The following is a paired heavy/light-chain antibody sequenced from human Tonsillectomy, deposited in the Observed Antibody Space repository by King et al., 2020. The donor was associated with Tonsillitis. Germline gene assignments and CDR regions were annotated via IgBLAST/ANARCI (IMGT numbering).Light chain of an antibody. CDR3: GTWDGSLSVVV. Sequence: QSVLTQPPSVSAAPGQKVTISCSGSSSNIGNNYVSWYQQFPGTAPKLLIFENNKRPSGIPDRFSGSKSGTSATLGITGLQTGDEADYYCGTWDGSLSVVVFGGGTKLTVL. CDR2: ENN. CDR1: SSNIGNNY. V-gene: IGLV1-51*02. J-gene: IGLJ2*01.
Heavy chain of an antibody. D-gene: IGHD3-3*01. CDR3: ARVEYYDFWSGSDV. Sequence: QVQLVQSGAEVKKPGASVRVSCKASGYTFTGYYIHWVRQAPGQGLEWMGRISPNSGVTNYAQKFQGRVTMTRDTSISTAYMEMSRLRSDDTAVYYCARVEYYDFWSGSDVWGKGTTVTVSS. CDR1: GYTFTGYY. V-gene: IGHV1-2*02. J-gene: IGHJ6*04. CDR2: ISPNSGVT.